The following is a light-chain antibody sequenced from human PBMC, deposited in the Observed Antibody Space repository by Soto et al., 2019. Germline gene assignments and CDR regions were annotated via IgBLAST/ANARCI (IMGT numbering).Light chain of an antibody. J-gene: IGKJ4*01. CDR2: DAS. CDR3: QQYDNLQLT. Sequence: DIQMNQSPSSLSASVGDRVTITCQASQDISNYLNWYQQKPGKAPKLLIYDASNLETGVPSRFSGSGSGTDFTFTISSLQPEDIATYYCQQYDNLQLTFGGGTKVEIK. V-gene: IGKV1-33*01. CDR1: QDISNY.